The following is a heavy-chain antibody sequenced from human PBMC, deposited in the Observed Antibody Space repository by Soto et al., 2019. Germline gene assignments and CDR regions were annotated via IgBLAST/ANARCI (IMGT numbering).Heavy chain of an antibody. V-gene: IGHV3-30*18. D-gene: IGHD3-10*01. CDR2: ISYDGSNK. CDR1: GFTFSSYG. Sequence: QVQLVESGGGVVQPGKSLRLSCAGSGFTFSSYGMDWVRQAPGKGLEWVAVISYDGSNKYYADSVKGRFTISRDNSKNTFDLQMSSLRADDTAVYYCAKDRMGAGVRGYFDYWGQGTLVTVSS. CDR3: AKDRMGAGVRGYFDY. J-gene: IGHJ4*02.